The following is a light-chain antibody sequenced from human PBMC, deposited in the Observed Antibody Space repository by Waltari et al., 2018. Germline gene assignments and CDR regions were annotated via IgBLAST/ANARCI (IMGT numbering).Light chain of an antibody. V-gene: IGLV4-69*01. Sequence: QLVLTQSPSASASLGASVKLTCTLSSGHSSNIIAWLQQQPEKGPRYLMKVNSDGSYSKGDEIPGRFSGSSAGAERYLTISRLQSEDEADYYCQTGGHGTWVFGGGTKLTVL. CDR1: SGHSSNI. CDR2: VNSDGSY. CDR3: QTGGHGTWV. J-gene: IGLJ3*02.